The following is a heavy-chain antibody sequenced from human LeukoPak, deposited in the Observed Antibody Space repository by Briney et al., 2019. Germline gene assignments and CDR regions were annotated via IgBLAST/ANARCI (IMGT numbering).Heavy chain of an antibody. J-gene: IGHJ6*03. V-gene: IGHV4-59*01. CDR1: GGSISSYY. D-gene: IGHD3-9*01. CDR3: AKTYYDILTGYGGPYYMDV. CDR2: IYYSGST. Sequence: SSETLSLTCTVSGGSISSYYWSWIRQPPGKGLEWIGYIYYSGSTNYNPSLKSRVTISVDTSKNQFSLKLSSVTAADTAVYYCAKTYYDILTGYGGPYYMDVWGKGTTVTVSS.